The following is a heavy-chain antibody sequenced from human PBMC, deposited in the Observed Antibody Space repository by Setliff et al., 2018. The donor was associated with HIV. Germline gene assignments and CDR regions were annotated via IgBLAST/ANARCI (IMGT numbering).Heavy chain of an antibody. CDR2: IYTGGST. CDR3: ARSRGRWQLVIYY. D-gene: IGHD6-6*01. J-gene: IGHJ4*02. Sequence: SETLSLTCTVSGGSISSGSYYWSWIRQPAGKGLEWIGRIYTGGSTNYNPSLKSRVTISVDTSKNQFSLKLSSVTAADTAVYYCARSRGRWQLVIYYWGQGTLVTVSS. CDR1: GGSISSGSYY. V-gene: IGHV4-61*02.